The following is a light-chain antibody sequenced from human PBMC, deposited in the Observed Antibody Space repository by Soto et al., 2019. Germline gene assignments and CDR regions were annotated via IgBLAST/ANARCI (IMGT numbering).Light chain of an antibody. CDR3: QQRSNWPRFT. J-gene: IGKJ3*01. V-gene: IGKV3-11*01. CDR2: DAS. Sequence: EIVLTQSPATLSLSPGERATLSCRASQSVSSYLAWYQQKPGQAPRLLIYDASNRATGIPARFSGSGSGTYFTLPISSLEPEDFAVYYCQQRSNWPRFTFGPGTKVDIK. CDR1: QSVSSY.